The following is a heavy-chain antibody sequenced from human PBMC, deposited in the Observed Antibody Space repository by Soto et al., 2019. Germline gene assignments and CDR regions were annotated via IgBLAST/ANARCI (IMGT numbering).Heavy chain of an antibody. D-gene: IGHD3-3*01. V-gene: IGHV1-18*01. CDR2: ISAYNGNT. J-gene: IGHJ4*02. CDR1: GYTFTSYG. CDR3: ARAYYDFWSGYWIFDY. Sequence: ASVKVSCKASGYTFTSYGISWVRQAPGQGLEWMGWISAYNGNTNYAQKLQGRVTMTTDTSTSTAYMELRSLRSDDTAVYYCARAYYDFWSGYWIFDYWGQGTLVTVSS.